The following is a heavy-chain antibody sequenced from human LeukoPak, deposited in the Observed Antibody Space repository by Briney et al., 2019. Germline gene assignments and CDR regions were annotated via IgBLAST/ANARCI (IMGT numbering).Heavy chain of an antibody. CDR2: IDRRGAT. CDR1: GGSFSRFY. Sequence: SETLSLTCAVYGGSFSRFYWRWIRQSPGKGLEWIAVIDRRGATNYHQSVKSRITVSVDTSKTQFSLKVMSLSAADTAVYYCARGATISDTGYFDFWGQGTLVTVSS. V-gene: IGHV4-34*01. D-gene: IGHD5-24*01. CDR3: ARGATISDTGYFDF. J-gene: IGHJ4*03.